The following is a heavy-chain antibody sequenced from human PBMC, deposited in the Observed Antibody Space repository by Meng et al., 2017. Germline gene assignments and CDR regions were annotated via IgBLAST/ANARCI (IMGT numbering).Heavy chain of an antibody. CDR1: GGSISSSSYY. CDR3: ARVRSTSWPSPPNYFDY. CDR2: IYYSGST. V-gene: IGHV4-39*07. Sequence: SETLSLTCTVSGGSISSSSYYWGWIRQPPGKGLEWIGSIYYSGSTYYNPSLKSRVTISVDTSKNQFSLKLSSVTAADTAVYYCARVRSTSWPSPPNYFDYWGQGTRVTGAS. D-gene: IGHD2-2*01. J-gene: IGHJ4*02.